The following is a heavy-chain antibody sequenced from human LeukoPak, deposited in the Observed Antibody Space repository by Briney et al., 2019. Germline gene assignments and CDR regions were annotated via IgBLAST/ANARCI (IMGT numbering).Heavy chain of an antibody. J-gene: IGHJ3*02. CDR1: GFTFSSYS. Sequence: GGSLRLSCAASGFTFSSYSMNWVRQAPGKGLEWVSYISSSSSTIYYADSVKGRFTISRDNSKNTLYLQMNSLRAEDTAVYYCAKASKGDYYAFDIWGQGTMVTVSS. CDR2: ISSSSSTI. D-gene: IGHD4-17*01. V-gene: IGHV3-48*01. CDR3: AKASKGDYYAFDI.